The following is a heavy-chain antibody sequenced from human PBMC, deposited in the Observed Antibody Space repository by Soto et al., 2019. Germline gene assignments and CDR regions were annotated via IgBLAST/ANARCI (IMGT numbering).Heavy chain of an antibody. D-gene: IGHD4-17*01. CDR2: INAGNGNT. Sequence: GASVKVSCKASGYTFTSYAMHWVRQAPGQRLEWMGWINAGNGNTKYSQKFQGRVTITRATSASTAYMELSSLRSEDTAVYYCARDMTTVIHNWFDPWGQGTLVTVSS. V-gene: IGHV1-3*01. J-gene: IGHJ5*02. CDR1: GYTFTSYA. CDR3: ARDMTTVIHNWFDP.